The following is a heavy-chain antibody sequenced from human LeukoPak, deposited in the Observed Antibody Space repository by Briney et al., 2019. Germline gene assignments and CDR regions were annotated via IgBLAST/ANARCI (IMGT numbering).Heavy chain of an antibody. CDR2: INSDGSST. J-gene: IGHJ3*02. D-gene: IGHD5-18*01. Sequence: PGGSLRLSCAASGFTFSSYWMHWVRQAPGKGLVWVSRINSDGSSTTYADSVKGRFTIPRDNAKNTLYLQMNSLRAEDTAVYYCATALDTAMAYDAFNIWGQGTMVTVSS. V-gene: IGHV3-74*01. CDR3: ATALDTAMAYDAFNI. CDR1: GFTFSSYW.